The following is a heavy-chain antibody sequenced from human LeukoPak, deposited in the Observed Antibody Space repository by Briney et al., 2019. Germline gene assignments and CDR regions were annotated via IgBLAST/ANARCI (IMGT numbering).Heavy chain of an antibody. V-gene: IGHV1-3*01. D-gene: IGHD4-17*01. CDR2: INAGNGNT. CDR1: GYTFTGYA. Sequence: ASVKVSCKASGYTFTGYAIHWVRQAPGQRLEWMGWINAGNGNTKYSQKFQGRVTITRDTSASTAYMELSSLRSEDTAVYYCARILLGDYGDYRFRYYFDYWGQGTLVTVSS. J-gene: IGHJ4*02. CDR3: ARILLGDYGDYRFRYYFDY.